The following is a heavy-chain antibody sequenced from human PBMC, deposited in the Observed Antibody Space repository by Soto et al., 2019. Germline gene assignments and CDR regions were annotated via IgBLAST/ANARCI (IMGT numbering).Heavy chain of an antibody. V-gene: IGHV1-18*01. CDR2: ISAYKGNK. Sequence: QVQLVQSGAEVKKPGASVKVSCKASGYVFSGYGINWVRQVPGQGLEWMGWISAYKGNKNYAQKLQGRVTMTTDTSTSTAYMELRSLRSDDTAVYYCARDLDGSGSYYTDYWGQGSLVTVSS. J-gene: IGHJ4*02. CDR3: ARDLDGSGSYYTDY. CDR1: GYVFSGYG. D-gene: IGHD3-10*01.